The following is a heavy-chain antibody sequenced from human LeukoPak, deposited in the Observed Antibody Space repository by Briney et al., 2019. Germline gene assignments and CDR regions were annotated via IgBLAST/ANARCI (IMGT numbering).Heavy chain of an antibody. CDR2: ISGDAGRT. D-gene: IGHD5-12*01. V-gene: IGHV3-23*01. J-gene: IGHJ4*02. Sequence: PGGTLRLSCAASGFTFSSYGMNWVRQAPGKGLEWVSGISGDAGRTYYADSVKGRFTIYRDNSKNTLYLQMNSLRAEDTAVYYCARGPSGYHNTGGQGTLVTVSS. CDR1: GFTFSSYG. CDR3: ARGPSGYHNT.